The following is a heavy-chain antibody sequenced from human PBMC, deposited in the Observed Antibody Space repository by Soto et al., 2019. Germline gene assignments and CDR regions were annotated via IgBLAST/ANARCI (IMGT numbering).Heavy chain of an antibody. CDR2: IYSGGST. D-gene: IGHD2-21*01. CDR3: AISAAYCGGDCQDDY. J-gene: IGHJ4*02. CDR1: GFTVSSNY. V-gene: IGHV3-53*04. Sequence: GGSLRLSCAASGFTVSSNYMSWVRQAPGKELEWVSVIYSGGSTYYADSVKGRFTISRHNSKNTLYLQMNSLRAEDTAVYYCAISAAYCGGDCQDDYWGQGTLVTVSS.